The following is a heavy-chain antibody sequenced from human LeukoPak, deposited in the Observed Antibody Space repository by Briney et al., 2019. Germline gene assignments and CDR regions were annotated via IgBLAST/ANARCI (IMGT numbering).Heavy chain of an antibody. V-gene: IGHV3-53*01. Sequence: GGSLRLSCAASGFTVSSNYMSWVRQAPGKGLEWVSVIYSGGSTYYADSVKGRFTISRDNAQNLLFLQMNSLRAEDTAIYYCARDLNTGMDVWGRGTTVTVSS. J-gene: IGHJ6*02. CDR3: ARDLNTGMDV. CDR2: IYSGGST. CDR1: GFTVSSNY.